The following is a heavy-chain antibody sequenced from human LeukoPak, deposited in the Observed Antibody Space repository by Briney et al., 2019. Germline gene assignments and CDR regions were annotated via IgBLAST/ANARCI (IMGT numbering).Heavy chain of an antibody. CDR1: GYTFTSYG. Sequence: ASVKVSCKASGYTFTSYGINWVRQAPGQGLEWMGWISAYNGNTNYAQKLQGRVTMPTDTSTSTAYMELRSLRSDDTAVYYCARRYCGGDCYLDAFDIWGQGTMVTVSS. CDR2: ISAYNGNT. D-gene: IGHD2-21*02. V-gene: IGHV1-18*01. CDR3: ARRYCGGDCYLDAFDI. J-gene: IGHJ3*02.